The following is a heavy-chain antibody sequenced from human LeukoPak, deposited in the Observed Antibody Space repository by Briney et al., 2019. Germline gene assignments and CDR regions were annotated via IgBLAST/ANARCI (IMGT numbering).Heavy chain of an antibody. V-gene: IGHV4-59*05. D-gene: IGHD4-23*01. CDR1: GASITSYH. J-gene: IGHJ4*02. CDR2: MFYSGST. Sequence: SETLSLTCTVSGASITSYHWSWIRQPAGKELEWIGRMFYSGSTYYNPSLKSRVTISVDTSKNQFSLKLSSVTAADTAVYYCASQSTVGASDYWGQGTLVTVSS. CDR3: ASQSTVGASDY.